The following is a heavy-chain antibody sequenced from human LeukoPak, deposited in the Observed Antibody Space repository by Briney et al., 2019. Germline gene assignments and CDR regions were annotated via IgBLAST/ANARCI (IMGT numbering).Heavy chain of an antibody. J-gene: IGHJ4*02. CDR2: IYYSGST. CDR1: GGSISGSAYY. D-gene: IGHD3-10*01. V-gene: IGHV4-39*01. Sequence: PSETLSLTCSVSGGSISGSAYYWGWIRQPPGKGLESIGSIYYSGSTYYNPSLKSRVTISVDTSKNQFSLKLSSVTAADTAVYYCARPSWFGEFNSDYWGQGTLVTVSS. CDR3: ARPSWFGEFNSDY.